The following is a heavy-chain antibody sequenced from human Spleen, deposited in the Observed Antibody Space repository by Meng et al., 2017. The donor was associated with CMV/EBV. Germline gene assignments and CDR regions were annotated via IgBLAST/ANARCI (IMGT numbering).Heavy chain of an antibody. V-gene: IGHV1-69*10. Sequence: SVKVSCKPSGGTFTSYILNWVRQAPGQGLEWMGDIIPVLGVANYAQKLQGRITITADESASTVYMELSSLRSEDTAFYYCARDPPTTHAFDIWGQGTMVTVSS. CDR2: IIPVLGVA. J-gene: IGHJ3*02. CDR1: GGTFTSYI. CDR3: ARDPPTTHAFDI. D-gene: IGHD5-12*01.